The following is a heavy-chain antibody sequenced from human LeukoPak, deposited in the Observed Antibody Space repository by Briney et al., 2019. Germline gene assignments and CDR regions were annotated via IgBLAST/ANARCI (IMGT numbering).Heavy chain of an antibody. CDR2: ISRDETTK. Sequence: GGSLRLSCAASGFPFSDYGIHWVRQAPGKGLEWLAFISRDETTKNYAGSVKGRFTISRDNSKNTLFLQMNNLRAEDTAVYYCTKDDNYRSSGRNYWGQGTLVTVSS. J-gene: IGHJ4*02. CDR3: TKDDNYRSSGRNY. CDR1: GFPFSDYG. V-gene: IGHV3-30*18. D-gene: IGHD3-10*01.